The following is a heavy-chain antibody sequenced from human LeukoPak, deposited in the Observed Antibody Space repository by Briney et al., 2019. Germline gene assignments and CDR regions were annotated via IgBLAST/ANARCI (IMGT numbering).Heavy chain of an antibody. Sequence: GGSLRLSCAASGFTFSSYSMSWVRQAPGKGLEWVSSISSSSTYRYYAASVKGRFTISRDNAKNSLYLQMNSLRAEDTALYYCARGRYSGYDLHFDYWGQGTLVTVSS. CDR1: GFTFSSYS. D-gene: IGHD5-12*01. CDR2: ISSSSTYR. V-gene: IGHV3-21*01. CDR3: ARGRYSGYDLHFDY. J-gene: IGHJ4*02.